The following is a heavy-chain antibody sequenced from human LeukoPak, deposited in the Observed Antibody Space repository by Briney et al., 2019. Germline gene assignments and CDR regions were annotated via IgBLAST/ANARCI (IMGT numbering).Heavy chain of an antibody. D-gene: IGHD3-16*01. V-gene: IGHV4-59*01. CDR2: IYYSGST. CDR1: GDPMSRYY. Sequence: PSETLSLTCTVSGDPMSRYYWSWIRQPPGKGLEWIGYIYYSGSTNYNPSLKSRVTMSVDTSKNKFSLNLSSVTAADTAVYYCARGGKYYDYVWGSYIFDDWGQRTLVTVSS. CDR3: ARGGKYYDYVWGSYIFDD. J-gene: IGHJ4*02.